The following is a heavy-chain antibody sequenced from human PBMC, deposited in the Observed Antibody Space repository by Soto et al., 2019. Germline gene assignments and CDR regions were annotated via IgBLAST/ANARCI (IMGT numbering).Heavy chain of an antibody. CDR2: IYYSGST. Sequence: SETLSLTCTVSGGSISSGGYYWSWIRQHPGKGLEWIGYIYYSGSTYYNPSLKSRVTISVDTSKNQFSLKLSSVTAADTAVYYCARGLEYCSGGSCDSGWFDPWGQGTLVTVSS. V-gene: IGHV4-31*03. D-gene: IGHD2-15*01. J-gene: IGHJ5*02. CDR1: GGSISSGGYY. CDR3: ARGLEYCSGGSCDSGWFDP.